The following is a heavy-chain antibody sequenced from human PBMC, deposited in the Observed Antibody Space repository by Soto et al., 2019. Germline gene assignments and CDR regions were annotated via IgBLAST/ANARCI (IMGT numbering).Heavy chain of an antibody. J-gene: IGHJ3*02. Sequence: ASVKVSCKASGYTFTGYYMHWVRQAPGQGLEWMGWINPNSGGTNYAQKFQGRVTMTRDTSISIAYMELSRLRSEDTAVYYCVRDLHYYDSSDEVRVAFDICGQGTLVTVSS. D-gene: IGHD3-22*01. CDR1: GYTFTGYY. CDR3: VRDLHYYDSSDEVRVAFDI. CDR2: INPNSGGT. V-gene: IGHV1-2*02.